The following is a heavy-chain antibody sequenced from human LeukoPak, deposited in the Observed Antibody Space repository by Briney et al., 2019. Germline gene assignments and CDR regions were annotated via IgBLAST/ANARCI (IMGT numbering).Heavy chain of an antibody. CDR1: GGSFSGYY. J-gene: IGHJ6*02. V-gene: IGHV4-34*01. Sequence: PSETLSLTCAVYGGSFSGYYWSWIRQPPGKGLEWIGEINHSGSTNYNPSLKSRGTISVDTSKNQFSLKLSSVTAADTAVYYCNYYYYGMDVWGQGTTVTVSS. CDR3: NYYYYGMDV. CDR2: INHSGST.